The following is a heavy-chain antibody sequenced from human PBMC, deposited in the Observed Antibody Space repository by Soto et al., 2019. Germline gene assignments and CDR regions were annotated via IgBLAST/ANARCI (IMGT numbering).Heavy chain of an antibody. CDR1: GVSITSYY. CDR2: VYHTGNT. D-gene: IGHD1-20*01. J-gene: IGHJ4*02. CDR3: AREQYNWKL. V-gene: IGHV4-59*01. Sequence: PSGTLSLTCSVSGVSITSYYWTWIRHSPGKGLEWIGYVYHTGNTYYNPSLKSRVTISLDTSKNQVSLRLRSVTAADTAVYYCAREQYNWKLWGQGTLVTVSS.